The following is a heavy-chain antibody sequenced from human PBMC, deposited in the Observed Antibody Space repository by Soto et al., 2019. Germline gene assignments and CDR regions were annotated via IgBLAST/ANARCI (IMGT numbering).Heavy chain of an antibody. J-gene: IGHJ4*02. V-gene: IGHV1-3*01. D-gene: IGHD2-15*01. CDR3: ARCDSCYGIGYYFDY. CDR2: INAGNGNT. CDR1: GYTFTSYA. Sequence: ASVKVSCKASGYTFTSYAMHWVRQAPGQRLEWMGWINAGNGNTKYSQKFQGRVTITADESTSTAYMELSSLRSEDTAVYYCARCDSCYGIGYYFDYWGQGTLVTVSS.